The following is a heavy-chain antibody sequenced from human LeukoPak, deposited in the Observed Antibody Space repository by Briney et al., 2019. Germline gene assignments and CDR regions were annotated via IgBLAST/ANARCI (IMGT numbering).Heavy chain of an antibody. CDR1: GGSISSTSYH. D-gene: IGHD3-10*01. Sequence: SETLSLTCTVSGGSISSTSYHWAWIRQPPGKGLEWIATVYYTGSAYYNPSLKIRVTISVDTSKSQFSLKLSSVTTADTALYYCARYASGSYYWFDPWGQGTLVSVSS. CDR3: ARYASGSYYWFDP. CDR2: VYYTGSA. V-gene: IGHV4-39*01. J-gene: IGHJ5*02.